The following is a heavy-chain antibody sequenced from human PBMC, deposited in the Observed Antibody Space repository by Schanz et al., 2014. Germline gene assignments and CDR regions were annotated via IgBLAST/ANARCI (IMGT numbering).Heavy chain of an antibody. J-gene: IGHJ6*02. D-gene: IGHD1-1*01. CDR2: IYYSGTT. V-gene: IGHV4-59*01. CDR1: GGSSSYYY. Sequence: QVQLQESGPGLVKPSETLSLTCTVSGGSSSYYYWNWIRQPPGKGLEWIGFIYYSGTTNYNPALKSRVNISIDTSKKQFSLKLTSVTAADTAVYFCTRGNALDVWGQGTTVTVSS. CDR3: TRGNALDV.